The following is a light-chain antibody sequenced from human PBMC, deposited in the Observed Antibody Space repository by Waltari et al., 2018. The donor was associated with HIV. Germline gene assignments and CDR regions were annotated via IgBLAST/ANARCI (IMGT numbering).Light chain of an antibody. CDR2: RNE. V-gene: IGLV1-47*01. Sequence: QSVLTQPPSASGTLWPRVTISGPGSNSNVGSRYVYWYQQVPGTAPTQLLYRNEQRRSGVPDRFAASKSGASASLSISGRRSEDEADYYCVAWDDSLSGFAFGTGTKVTVL. CDR3: VAWDDSLSGFA. CDR1: NSNVGSRY. J-gene: IGLJ1*01.